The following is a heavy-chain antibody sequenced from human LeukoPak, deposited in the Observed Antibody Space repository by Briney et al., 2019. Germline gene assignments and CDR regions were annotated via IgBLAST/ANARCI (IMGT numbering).Heavy chain of an antibody. V-gene: IGHV3-30*02. D-gene: IGHD3-16*01. J-gene: IGHJ1*01. Sequence: PGGSLRLACAASGFTFSSYGMHWVRQAPGKGLEWVAFIRYDGSNKYYADSVKSRFTISRDNSKNTLYLQMNSLRVEDTAMYYCAKDGGEYFQHWGQGTLVTVSS. CDR2: IRYDGSNK. CDR3: AKDGGEYFQH. CDR1: GFTFSSYG.